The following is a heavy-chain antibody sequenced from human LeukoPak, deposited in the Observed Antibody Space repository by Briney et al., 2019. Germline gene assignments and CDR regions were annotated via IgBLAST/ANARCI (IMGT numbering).Heavy chain of an antibody. D-gene: IGHD3-16*01. V-gene: IGHV1-8*01. J-gene: IGHJ3*02. Sequence: ASVKVSCKASGYTFTSYDINWVRQATGQGLEWMGWMNPNSGNTGYAQKFQGRVTMTRNTSISTAYMELSSLRSEDTAVYYCARAIRSLDALDIWGQGTMVTVSS. CDR1: GYTFTSYD. CDR2: MNPNSGNT. CDR3: ARAIRSLDALDI.